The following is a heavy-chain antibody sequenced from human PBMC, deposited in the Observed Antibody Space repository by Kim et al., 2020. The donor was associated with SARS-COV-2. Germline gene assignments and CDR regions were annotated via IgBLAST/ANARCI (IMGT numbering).Heavy chain of an antibody. Sequence: SVKVSCKASGGTFSSYAISWVRQAPGQGLEWMGGIIPIFGTANYAQKFQGRVTITADESTSTAYMELSSLRSEDTAVYYCARGKKVRYCSSTSCLGAYYYGMDVWGQGTTVTVSS. CDR3: ARGKKVRYCSSTSCLGAYYYGMDV. D-gene: IGHD2-2*01. J-gene: IGHJ6*02. CDR1: GGTFSSYA. V-gene: IGHV1-69*13. CDR2: IIPIFGTA.